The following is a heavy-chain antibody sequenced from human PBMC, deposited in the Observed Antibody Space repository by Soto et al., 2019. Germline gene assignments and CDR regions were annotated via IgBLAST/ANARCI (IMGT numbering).Heavy chain of an antibody. J-gene: IGHJ3*02. Sequence: GGSLRLSCAASGFTFNNHAMHWFRQAPGKGLEWVAVIASDGSSKHYADSVKGRFTISRDNSNKMLFLELNSLRAEDTAVYYCVRGQLPNDASDIRGQGTMVTV. CDR1: GFTFNNHA. CDR2: IASDGSSK. CDR3: VRGQLPNDASDI. V-gene: IGHV3-30-3*01.